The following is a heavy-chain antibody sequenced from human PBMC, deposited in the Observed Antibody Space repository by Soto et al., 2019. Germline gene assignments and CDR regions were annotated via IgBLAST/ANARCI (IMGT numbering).Heavy chain of an antibody. J-gene: IGHJ4*02. CDR2: ISGSGGST. CDR1: GFTFSSYA. CDR3: AKGFDILTGYYPFDY. D-gene: IGHD3-9*01. V-gene: IGHV3-23*01. Sequence: PGGSLRLSCAASGFTFSSYAMSWVRQAPGKGLEWVSAISGSGGSTYYADSVKGRFTISRDNSKNTLYLQMNSLRAEDTAVYYCAKGFDILTGYYPFDYWGQGTLVTVSS.